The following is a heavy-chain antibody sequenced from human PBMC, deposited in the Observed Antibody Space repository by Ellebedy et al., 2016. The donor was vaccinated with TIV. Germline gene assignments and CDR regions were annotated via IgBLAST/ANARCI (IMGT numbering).Heavy chain of an antibody. CDR1: GGTFGSYA. CDR2: IIPRFGTT. Sequence: SVKVSXXASGGTFGSYAVNWVRQAPGQRLEWMGHIIPRFGTTHYAQNFQGRVAFTADESTTTAYMELSSMRSADTAVYYCARSLAYSRNWFDSWGPGTLVTVSS. CDR3: ARSLAYSRNWFDS. D-gene: IGHD6-13*01. V-gene: IGHV1-69*13. J-gene: IGHJ5*01.